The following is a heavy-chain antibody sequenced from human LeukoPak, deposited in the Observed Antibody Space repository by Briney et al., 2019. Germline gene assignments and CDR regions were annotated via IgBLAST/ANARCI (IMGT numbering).Heavy chain of an antibody. CDR3: APLTNYYDTRFDP. Sequence: PSETLSLTCTVSGGSISSSSYYWGWIRQPPGKGLGWIGSIYYSGSTYYNPSLKSRVTISVDTSKNQFSLKLSSVTAADTAVYYCAPLTNYYDTRFDPWGQGTLVTVSS. V-gene: IGHV4-39*01. CDR1: GGSISSSSYY. J-gene: IGHJ5*02. D-gene: IGHD3-22*01. CDR2: IYYSGST.